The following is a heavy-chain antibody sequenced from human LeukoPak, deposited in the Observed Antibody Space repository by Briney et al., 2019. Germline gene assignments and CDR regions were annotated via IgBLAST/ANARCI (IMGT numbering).Heavy chain of an antibody. CDR2: ISYDGSNK. CDR1: GFPFSNYA. D-gene: IGHD2-15*01. J-gene: IGHJ4*02. CDR3: ARDRGHYFDY. Sequence: GALRLSLAASGFPFSNYAMHLVRPAPGKGLEWVAVISYDGSNKYYADSVKGRFTVSRDNSKNTLYLQMNSLRAEDTAVYYCARDRGHYFDYWGQGTLVTVSS. V-gene: IGHV3-30-3*01.